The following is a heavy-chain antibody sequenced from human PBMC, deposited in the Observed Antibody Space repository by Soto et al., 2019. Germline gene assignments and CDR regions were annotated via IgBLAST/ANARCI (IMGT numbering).Heavy chain of an antibody. CDR3: ARVPVTTSDHFDY. J-gene: IGHJ4*02. CDR1: GGSISSGGYY. CDR2: IYYSGST. Sequence: SETLSLTCTVSGGSISSGGYYWSWIRQHPGKGLEWIGYIYYSGSTYYNPSLKSRVTISVDTSKNQFSLKLSSVTAADTAVYYCARVPVTTSDHFDYWGQGTLVTVSS. V-gene: IGHV4-31*03. D-gene: IGHD4-4*01.